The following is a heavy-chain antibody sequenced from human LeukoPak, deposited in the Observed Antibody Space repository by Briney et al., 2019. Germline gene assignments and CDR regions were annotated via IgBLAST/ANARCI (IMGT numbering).Heavy chain of an antibody. CDR1: GFTFSSYC. Sequence: PGGSLTLSCAASGFTFSSYCMSWVRQAPGKGLEWVSSISSSSSYIYYADSVKGRFTISRDNAKNSLYLQMNSLRAEDTAVYYCARDGNIRNNWFDPWGQGTLVTVSS. D-gene: IGHD1-1*01. V-gene: IGHV3-21*01. J-gene: IGHJ5*02. CDR2: ISSSSSYI. CDR3: ARDGNIRNNWFDP.